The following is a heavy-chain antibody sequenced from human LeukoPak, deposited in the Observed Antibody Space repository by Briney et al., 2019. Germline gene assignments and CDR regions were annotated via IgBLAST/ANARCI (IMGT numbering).Heavy chain of an antibody. J-gene: IGHJ4*02. V-gene: IGHV3-21*01. CDR3: AKDFQGRWTIDY. CDR2: ISSSSSYI. D-gene: IGHD3/OR15-3a*01. CDR1: GFTFSSYS. Sequence: GGSLRLSCAASGFTFSSYSMNWVRQAPGKGLEWVSSISSSSSYIYYADSVKGRFTISRDNAKNSLYLQMNSLRPEDTAVYYCAKDFQGRWTIDYWGQGTLVTVSP.